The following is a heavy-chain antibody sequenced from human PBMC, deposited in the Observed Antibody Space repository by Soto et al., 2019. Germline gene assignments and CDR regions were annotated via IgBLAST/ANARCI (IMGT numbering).Heavy chain of an antibody. Sequence: SETLSLTCAVSGGYICSGGYCLSCIRQPPGKGLEWIGTAYPRGSTYYDPSLKSRVTISLDLSKNQFSLNLNSVTAADTAVYYCARVAGSGWYDAWGQGTLVTVSS. V-gene: IGHV4-30-2*01. J-gene: IGHJ5*02. CDR2: AYPRGST. CDR1: GGYICSGGYC. D-gene: IGHD6-19*01. CDR3: ARVAGSGWYDA.